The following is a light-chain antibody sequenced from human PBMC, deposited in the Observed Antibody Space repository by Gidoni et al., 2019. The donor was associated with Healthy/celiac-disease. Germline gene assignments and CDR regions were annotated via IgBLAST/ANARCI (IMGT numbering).Light chain of an antibody. CDR1: QSVSSSY. Sequence: EIVLTQSPGTLSLSPGERATHTCRASQSVSSSYLAWYQQKPGQAPRLLIYGASSRATGIPDRFSGSGSGTDFTLTISRLEPEDFAVYYCQQYGSSPPWTFXQXTKVEIK. V-gene: IGKV3-20*01. CDR3: QQYGSSPPWT. J-gene: IGKJ1*01. CDR2: GAS.